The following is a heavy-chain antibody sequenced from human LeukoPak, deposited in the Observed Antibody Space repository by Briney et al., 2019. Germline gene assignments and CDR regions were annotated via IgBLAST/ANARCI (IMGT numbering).Heavy chain of an antibody. Sequence: GASVKVSCKASGYTFTGYYMHWVRQAPGQGLEWMGWINPNSGGTNYAQKFQGRVTMTRDTSTSTVYMELSSLRSEDTAVYYCARGITMVRGSCFDYWGQGTLVTVSS. CDR1: GYTFTGYY. J-gene: IGHJ4*02. V-gene: IGHV1-2*02. CDR3: ARGITMVRGSCFDY. D-gene: IGHD3-10*01. CDR2: INPNSGGT.